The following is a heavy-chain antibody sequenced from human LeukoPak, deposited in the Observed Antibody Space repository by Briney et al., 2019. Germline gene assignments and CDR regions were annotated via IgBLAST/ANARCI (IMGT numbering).Heavy chain of an antibody. CDR1: GFTFSSYS. J-gene: IGHJ4*02. CDR2: ISSSSSTI. Sequence: GGSLRLSCAASGFTFSSYSMNWVRQAPGKGLEWVSYISSSSSTIHYADSVKGRFTISRDNAKNSLYLQMNSLRAEDTAVYYCARRDILTGYYDYWGQGTLVTVSS. CDR3: ARRDILTGYYDY. V-gene: IGHV3-48*01. D-gene: IGHD3-9*01.